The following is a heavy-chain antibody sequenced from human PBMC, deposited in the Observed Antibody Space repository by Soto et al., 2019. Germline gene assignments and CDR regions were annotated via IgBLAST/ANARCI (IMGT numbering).Heavy chain of an antibody. J-gene: IGHJ4*02. Sequence: GGSLRLSCAASGFTFSSYEMNWVRQAPGKGLEWVSYISSSGSTIYYADSVKGRFTISRDNAKNSLYLQMNSLRAEDTAVYYCARGDVRARNWNYEGLFDYWGQGTLVTVSS. CDR1: GFTFSSYE. CDR3: ARGDVRARNWNYEGLFDY. V-gene: IGHV3-48*03. CDR2: ISSSGSTI. D-gene: IGHD1-7*01.